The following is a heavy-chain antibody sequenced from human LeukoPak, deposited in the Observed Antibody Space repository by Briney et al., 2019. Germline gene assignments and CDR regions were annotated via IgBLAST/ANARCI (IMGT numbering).Heavy chain of an antibody. CDR2: IKPDESRI. CDR3: ARLILWETSNAFDI. CDR1: GFTFSSYW. Sequence: GESLRLSCAASGFTFSSYWMNWARQAPGKGLEWLAHIKPDESRIFYADSVKGRFALSRDNAKNSVHLQMNSLRAEDTAVYFCARLILWETSNAFDIWGQGTMVTVSS. D-gene: IGHD1-26*01. V-gene: IGHV3-7*03. J-gene: IGHJ3*02.